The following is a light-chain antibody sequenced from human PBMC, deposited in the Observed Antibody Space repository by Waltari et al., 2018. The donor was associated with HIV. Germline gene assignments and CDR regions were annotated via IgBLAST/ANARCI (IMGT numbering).Light chain of an antibody. J-gene: IGKJ1*01. V-gene: IGKV3-15*01. CDR3: QHYDYWPWT. CDR1: QRVGSR. CDR2: GAD. Sequence: EVMMTQSPATLSVSPGERATLSCRASQRVGSRVASYQRIPCPAPRLLIFGADTRASGVPARFTGSGSETEFTLTISSLQSEDFAVYFCQHYDYWPWTFGQGTKVEIK.